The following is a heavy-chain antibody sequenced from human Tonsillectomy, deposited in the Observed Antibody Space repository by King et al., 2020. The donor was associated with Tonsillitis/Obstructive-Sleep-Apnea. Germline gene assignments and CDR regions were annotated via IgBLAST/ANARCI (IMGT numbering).Heavy chain of an antibody. J-gene: IGHJ4*02. V-gene: IGHV3-23*04. CDR2: ISDSGGST. CDR1: GFTFSSYA. CDR3: AKDRGYSGGWNYSDY. D-gene: IGHD6-19*01. Sequence: VQLVESGGGLVQPGGSLRLSCAASGFTFSSYAMSWVRQAPGKGLEWVSVISDSGGSTYYADSVKGRFTISRDKSKNTLYLQMNSLRAEDTAVYYCAKDRGYSGGWNYSDYWGQGTLVTVSS.